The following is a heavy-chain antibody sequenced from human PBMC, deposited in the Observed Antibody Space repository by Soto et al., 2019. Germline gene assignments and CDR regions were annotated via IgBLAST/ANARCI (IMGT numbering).Heavy chain of an antibody. V-gene: IGHV3-23*01. Sequence: LRLSCAASGFTFSSYAMSWVRQAPGKGLEWVSAISGSGGSTYYADSVKGRFTISRDNSKNTLYLQMNSLRAEDTAVYYCAKDLSYYDSSGYYYLSFDYWGQGTLVTVSS. J-gene: IGHJ4*02. CDR2: ISGSGGST. D-gene: IGHD3-22*01. CDR1: GFTFSSYA. CDR3: AKDLSYYDSSGYYYLSFDY.